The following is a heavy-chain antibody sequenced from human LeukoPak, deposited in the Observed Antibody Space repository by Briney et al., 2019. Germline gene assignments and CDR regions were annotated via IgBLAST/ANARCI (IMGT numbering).Heavy chain of an antibody. V-gene: IGHV1-69*13. D-gene: IGHD5-18*01. J-gene: IGHJ6*02. Sequence: SVKVSCKASGGTFSSYAISWVRQAPGQGLEWMGGIIPIFGTANYAQKFQGRVTITADESTSTAYMELSSLRSEDTAVYYCARDLLTPDTAMGVVYYYYGMDVWGQGTTVTISS. CDR3: ARDLLTPDTAMGVVYYYYGMDV. CDR2: IIPIFGTA. CDR1: GGTFSSYA.